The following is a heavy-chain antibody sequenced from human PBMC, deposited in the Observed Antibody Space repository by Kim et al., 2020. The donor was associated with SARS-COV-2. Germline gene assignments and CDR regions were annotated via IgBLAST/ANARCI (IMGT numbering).Heavy chain of an antibody. V-gene: IGHV1-18*01. CDR2: ISGHRGET. D-gene: IGHD6-13*01. CDR3: VRDSQHRGKFDY. Sequence: ASVKVSCKASGYTFRDYGISWIRQAPGQGLEWMGWISGHRGETNFAQKFQGRVSLARDTSTSTVYMEMTSLRFDDTCVFYCVRDSQHRGKFDYWGQGTLVTVSS. J-gene: IGHJ4*02. CDR1: GYTFRDYG.